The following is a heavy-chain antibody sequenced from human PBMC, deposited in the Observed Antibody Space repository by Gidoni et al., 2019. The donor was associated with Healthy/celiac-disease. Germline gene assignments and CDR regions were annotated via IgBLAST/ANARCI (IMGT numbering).Heavy chain of an antibody. Sequence: EVQLVETGGGLIQPGGSLRLSCAASGFTVSSNYMSWVRRDPGKGLDCVSVIYSGGSTYYADSVKGRFTISRDNSKNTLYLQMNSRRAEDTAVYYCAREAGKSSYFDYWGQGTLVTVSS. CDR3: AREAGKSSYFDY. J-gene: IGHJ4*02. CDR1: GFTVSSNY. D-gene: IGHD3-10*01. V-gene: IGHV3-53*02. CDR2: IYSGGST.